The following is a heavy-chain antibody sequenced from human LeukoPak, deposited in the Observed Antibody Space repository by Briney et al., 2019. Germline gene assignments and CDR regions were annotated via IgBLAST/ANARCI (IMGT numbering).Heavy chain of an antibody. J-gene: IGHJ5*02. Sequence: ASVKVSCKASGYTFTNYGINWVRQAPGQGLEWMGWINPNSGGTNYAQKFQGRVTMTRDTSISTAYMELSRLRSDDTAVYYCARVNGDFKNWFDPWGQGTLVTVSS. CDR3: ARVNGDFKNWFDP. CDR2: INPNSGGT. CDR1: GYTFTNYG. D-gene: IGHD4-17*01. V-gene: IGHV1-2*02.